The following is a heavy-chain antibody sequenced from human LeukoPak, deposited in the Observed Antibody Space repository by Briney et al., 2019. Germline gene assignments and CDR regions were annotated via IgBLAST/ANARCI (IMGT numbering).Heavy chain of an antibody. CDR1: GFTFSSYG. J-gene: IGHJ4*02. CDR2: IWYDGSNK. Sequence: PGGSLRLSCAASGFTFSSYGMHWVRQAPGKGLEWVAVIWYDGSNKYYADSVKGRFTISRDNSKNTLYLQMNSLRAEDTAVYYCARDAGDVRHYYDSSGYSLRREYYFDYWGQGTLVTVSS. CDR3: ARDAGDVRHYYDSSGYSLRREYYFDY. V-gene: IGHV3-33*01. D-gene: IGHD3-22*01.